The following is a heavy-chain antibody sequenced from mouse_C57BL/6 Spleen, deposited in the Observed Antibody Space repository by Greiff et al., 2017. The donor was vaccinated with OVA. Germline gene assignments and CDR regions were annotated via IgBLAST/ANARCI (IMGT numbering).Heavy chain of an antibody. CDR1: GYTFTSYW. CDR2: IHPNSGST. J-gene: IGHJ4*01. D-gene: IGHD2-3*01. CDR3: ARRGYDRDYYAMDY. V-gene: IGHV1-64*01. Sequence: VQLQQPGAELVKPGASVKLSCKASGYTFTSYWMHWVKQRPGQGLEWIGMIHPNSGSTNYNEKFKSKATLTVDKSSSTAYMQLSSLTSEDSAVYYCARRGYDRDYYAMDYWGQGTSVTVSS.